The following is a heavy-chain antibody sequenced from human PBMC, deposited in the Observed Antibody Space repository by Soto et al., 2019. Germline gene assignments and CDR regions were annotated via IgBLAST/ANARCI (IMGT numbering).Heavy chain of an antibody. CDR2: IRSKAYDGTT. Sequence: LRLSCTASGFTFGDYAMSWFRQAPGKGLEWVGFIRSKAYDGTTEYAASVKGRFTVSRDDSKSIAYLQMNSLKTEDTAVYYCTRDILLWFGELRTYYYYGMDVWGQGTTVTVSS. CDR1: GFTFGDYA. CDR3: TRDILLWFGELRTYYYYGMDV. D-gene: IGHD3-10*01. J-gene: IGHJ6*02. V-gene: IGHV3-49*03.